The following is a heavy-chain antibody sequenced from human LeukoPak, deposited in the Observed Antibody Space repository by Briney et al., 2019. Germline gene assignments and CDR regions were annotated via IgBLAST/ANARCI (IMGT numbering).Heavy chain of an antibody. CDR2: MNPNSGNT. D-gene: IGHD6-6*01. Sequence: ASVKVSCKASGYTFTSYYMHWVRQATGQGLEWMGWMNPNSGNTGYAQKFQGRVTITRNTSISTAYMELSSLRSEDTAVYYCARGRVPPRPVDYWGQGTLVTVSS. V-gene: IGHV1-8*03. CDR1: GYTFTSYY. CDR3: ARGRVPPRPVDY. J-gene: IGHJ4*02.